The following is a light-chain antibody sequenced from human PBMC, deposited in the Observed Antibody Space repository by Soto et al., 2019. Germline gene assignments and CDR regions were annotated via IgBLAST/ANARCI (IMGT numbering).Light chain of an antibody. Sequence: IQFTHSPSSLSASVGDSVTITCRSSQGITSYLAWYQQKPGKAPNLLIYGASTLQSGVPSRFSGSGSGTDFTLTINSLQAEDFATYYCQQTRSYPSTLGGGTKVDIK. J-gene: IGKJ4*01. CDR1: QGITSY. CDR2: GAS. CDR3: QQTRSYPST. V-gene: IGKV1-9*01.